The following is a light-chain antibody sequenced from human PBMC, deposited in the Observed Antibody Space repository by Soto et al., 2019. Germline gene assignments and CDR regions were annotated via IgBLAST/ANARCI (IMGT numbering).Light chain of an antibody. J-gene: IGLJ2*01. Sequence: SYELTQPPSVSVSPGQTASITCSGDQLGDKYACWYQQKQGQSAVLVIYQDSKRPSGIPERFSGSNSGNTATLTISGTQAMDEADYYCQAWDSSTVVFGGGTKVTVL. CDR1: QLGDKY. CDR3: QAWDSSTVV. V-gene: IGLV3-1*01. CDR2: QDS.